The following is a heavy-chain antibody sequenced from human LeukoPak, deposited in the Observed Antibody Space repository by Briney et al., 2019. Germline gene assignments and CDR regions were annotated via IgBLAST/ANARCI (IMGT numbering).Heavy chain of an antibody. J-gene: IGHJ6*02. CDR2: ISGSGGST. D-gene: IGHD3-16*02. Sequence: PGGSLRLSCAASGFTFSSYAMSWVRQAPGKGLEWVSAISGSGGSTYYAGSVKGRFTISRDNSKNTLYLQMNSLRAEDTAVYYCAKARGVIAHYYYYYGMDVWGQGTTVTVSS. CDR3: AKARGVIAHYYYYYGMDV. CDR1: GFTFSSYA. V-gene: IGHV3-23*01.